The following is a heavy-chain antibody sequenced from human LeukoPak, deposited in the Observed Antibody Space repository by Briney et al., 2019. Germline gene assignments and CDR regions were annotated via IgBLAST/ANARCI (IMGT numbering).Heavy chain of an antibody. CDR1: GYSISSGYY. CDR2: INHFGTT. CDR3: ARSRGTSSSGSFYFDY. V-gene: IGHV4-38-2*02. Sequence: SETLSLTCTVSGYSISSGYYWTWIRQAPGQALEWIATINHFGTTYYKPSLRSRVTISVATSKTQFSLKLSSLAAAETAVYYCARSRGTSSSGSFYFDYWGQGTLVTVSS. J-gene: IGHJ4*02. D-gene: IGHD3-10*01.